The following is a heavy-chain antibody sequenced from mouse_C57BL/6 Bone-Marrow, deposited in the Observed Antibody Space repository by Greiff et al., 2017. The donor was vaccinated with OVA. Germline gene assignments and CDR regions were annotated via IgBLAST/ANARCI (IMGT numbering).Heavy chain of an antibody. J-gene: IGHJ2*01. CDR3: AGFITTVVASDY. Sequence: VQLQQSGPELVKPGASVKMSCKASGYTFTDYNMHWVKQSHGKSLEWIGYINPNNGGTSYNQKFKGKATLTVNKSSSTAYMELRSLTSEDSAVYCCAGFITTVVASDYWGQGTTLTVSS. CDR1: GYTFTDYN. D-gene: IGHD1-1*01. CDR2: INPNNGGT. V-gene: IGHV1-22*01.